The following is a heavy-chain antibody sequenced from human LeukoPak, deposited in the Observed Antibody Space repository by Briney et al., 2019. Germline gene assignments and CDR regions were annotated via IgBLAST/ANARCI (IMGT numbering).Heavy chain of an antibody. D-gene: IGHD2-2*01. CDR1: GGTFSSYA. Sequence: SVTVSCKASGGTFSSYAISWVRQAPGQGLEWMGRIIPILGIANYAQKFQGRVTITADKSTSTAYMELSSLRSEDTAVYYCARGGRNGYCSSTSCYGSSGFDYWGQGTLVTVSS. CDR3: ARGGRNGYCSSTSCYGSSGFDY. CDR2: IIPILGIA. V-gene: IGHV1-69*04. J-gene: IGHJ4*02.